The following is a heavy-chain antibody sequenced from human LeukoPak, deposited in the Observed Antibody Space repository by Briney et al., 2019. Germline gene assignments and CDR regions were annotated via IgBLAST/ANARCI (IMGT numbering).Heavy chain of an antibody. CDR3: TRDKNYSFDY. CDR2: ISTDGSST. Sequence: GGSLRLSCAASGFTFSSYAMSWVRQAPGKGLVWVSRISTDGSSTTYADSVKGRFTISRDNAKNTLFLQMNSLRAEDTAVYYCTRDKNYSFDYWGQGILVTVSS. D-gene: IGHD1-7*01. CDR1: GFTFSSYA. J-gene: IGHJ4*02. V-gene: IGHV3-74*01.